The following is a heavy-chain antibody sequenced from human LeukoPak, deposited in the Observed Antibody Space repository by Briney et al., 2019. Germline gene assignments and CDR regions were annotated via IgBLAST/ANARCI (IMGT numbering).Heavy chain of an antibody. Sequence: SEALSLTCAVYGGSFSGYYWSWIRQPPGKGLEWIGEINHSGSTNYNPSLKSRVTTSVDTSKNQFSLKLSSVTAADTAVYYCARDDYGSGSFGYWGQGTLVTVSS. CDR1: GGSFSGYY. D-gene: IGHD3-10*01. V-gene: IGHV4-34*01. CDR2: INHSGST. J-gene: IGHJ4*02. CDR3: ARDDYGSGSFGY.